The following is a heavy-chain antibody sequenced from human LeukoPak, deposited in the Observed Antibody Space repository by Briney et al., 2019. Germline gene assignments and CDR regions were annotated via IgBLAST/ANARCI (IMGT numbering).Heavy chain of an antibody. J-gene: IGHJ6*02. CDR2: INQVGTET. CDR1: GFTFSNYY. V-gene: IGHV3-7*01. CDR3: AKEFEYDFWSGYQGSGMDV. D-gene: IGHD3-3*01. Sequence: PGGSLRLSCAVSGFTFSNYYMSWVRQAPGKGLEWVANINQVGTETFYVDSVKGRFTISRDNAKNSLYLQMSSLRAEDTAVYYCAKEFEYDFWSGYQGSGMDVWGQGTTVTVSS.